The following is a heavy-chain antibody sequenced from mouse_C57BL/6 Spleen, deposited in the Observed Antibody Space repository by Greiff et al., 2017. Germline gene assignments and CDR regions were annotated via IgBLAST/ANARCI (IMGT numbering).Heavy chain of an antibody. CDR1: GFTFSDYG. CDR3: ARSTGTGAGFAY. CDR2: ISSGSSTI. Sequence: EVQLVESGGGLVKPGGSLKLSCAASGFTFSDYGMHWVRQAPEKGLEWVAYISSGSSTIDYADTVKGRFTISRDNAKNTLFLQMTSLRSEDTAMYYCARSTGTGAGFAYWGQGTLVTVSA. D-gene: IGHD4-1*02. V-gene: IGHV5-17*01. J-gene: IGHJ3*01.